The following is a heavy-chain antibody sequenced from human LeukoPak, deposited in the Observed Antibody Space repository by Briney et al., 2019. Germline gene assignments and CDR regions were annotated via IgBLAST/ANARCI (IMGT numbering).Heavy chain of an antibody. CDR3: ARESYDILTASGGYYFDY. D-gene: IGHD3-9*01. CDR1: GGTFSSYA. V-gene: IGHV1-69*13. CDR2: IIPIFGTA. J-gene: IGHJ4*02. Sequence: ASVKVSCKASGGTFSSYAISWVRQAPGQGLEWMGGIIPIFGTANYAQKFQGRVTITAGESTSTAYMELSSLRSEDTAVYYCARESYDILTASGGYYFDYWGQGTLVTVSS.